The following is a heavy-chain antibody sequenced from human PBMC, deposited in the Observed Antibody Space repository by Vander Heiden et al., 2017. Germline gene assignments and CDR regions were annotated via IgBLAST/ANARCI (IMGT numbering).Heavy chain of an antibody. CDR1: GYSFTSNW. V-gene: IGHV5-51*01. Sequence: EVQLVQSGPEVNKPGESLKLSCKGSGYSFTSNWIGAVRQMRGEALEWMGIIYPGDSDTRYSPSFQGQVTISADKSISTAYLQWSSLKASDTAMYYCARVSNWNYYDSSGYPTDDAFDIWGQGTMVTVSS. J-gene: IGHJ3*02. D-gene: IGHD3-22*01. CDR3: ARVSNWNYYDSSGYPTDDAFDI. CDR2: IYPGDSDT.